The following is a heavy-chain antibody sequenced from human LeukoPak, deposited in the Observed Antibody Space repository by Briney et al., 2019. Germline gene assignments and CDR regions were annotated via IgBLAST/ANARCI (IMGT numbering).Heavy chain of an antibody. CDR1: GGTFSNYA. D-gene: IGHD3-9*01. CDR3: ARGPYYDILTGYTAQYFQH. Sequence: SVKVSCKASGGTFSNYAISWVRQAPGQGLEWMGGIIPIFGTANYAQKFRGRVTITADESTSTAYMELSSLRSEDTAVYYCARGPYYDILTGYTAQYFQHWGQGTLVTVSS. V-gene: IGHV1-69*01. CDR2: IIPIFGTA. J-gene: IGHJ1*01.